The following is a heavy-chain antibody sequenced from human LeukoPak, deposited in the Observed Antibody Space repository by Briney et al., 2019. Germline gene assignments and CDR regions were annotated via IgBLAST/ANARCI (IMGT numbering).Heavy chain of an antibody. D-gene: IGHD5-18*01. V-gene: IGHV3-11*04. CDR1: GFTFSDPY. J-gene: IGHJ4*02. CDR2: ISGSGTDI. Sequence: AGGSLRLSCEASGFTFSDPYMSWIRQAPGKGLEWLSYISGSGTDINYADSVRGRFTISRDNAKNLLYLQMSDLRLEDTAVYYCARTARHLDYWGQGTLVTVSS. CDR3: ARTARHLDY.